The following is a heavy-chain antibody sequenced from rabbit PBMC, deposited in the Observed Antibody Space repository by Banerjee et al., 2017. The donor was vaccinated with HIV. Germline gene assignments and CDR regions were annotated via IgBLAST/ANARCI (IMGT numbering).Heavy chain of an antibody. D-gene: IGHD2-1*01. Sequence: QEQLVESGGGLVQPEGSLTLTCKASGFDFSSNAMCWVRQAPGKGLEWIACIYNGDGSRYYASWVNGRFTISRNTNQNTVTLQMTSLTAADTATYFCARGFVSYNDAGDPLNLWGPGTLVTVS. J-gene: IGHJ4*01. CDR1: GFDFSSNA. CDR2: IYNGDGSR. V-gene: IGHV1S47*01. CDR3: ARGFVSYNDAGDPLNL.